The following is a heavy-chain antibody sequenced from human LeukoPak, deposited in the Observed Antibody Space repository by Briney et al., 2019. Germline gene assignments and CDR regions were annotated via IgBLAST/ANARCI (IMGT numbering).Heavy chain of an antibody. CDR2: MNSDTGYT. CDR3: TRGATQGLINWFDP. D-gene: IGHD2-21*01. CDR1: GYIFTSND. Sequence: ASVKVSCKASGYIFTSNDINWVRQAAGQGLEWMGWMNSDTGYTGYALKFHDRITLTRNTSISIAYMELSSLTSEDTAVYYCTRGATQGLINWFDPWGQGTLVTVSS. J-gene: IGHJ5*02. V-gene: IGHV1-8*01.